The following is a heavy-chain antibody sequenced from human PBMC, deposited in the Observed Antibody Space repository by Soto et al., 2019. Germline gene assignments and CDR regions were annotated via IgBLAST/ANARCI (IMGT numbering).Heavy chain of an antibody. CDR1: GGSISSGDYY. Sequence: KTSETLSLTCTVSGGSISSGDYYWSWIRQPPGKGLEWIGYIYYSGSTYYNPSLKSRVTISVDTSKNQFSLKLSSVTAADTAVYYCASGYYGSGSPFDYWGQGTLVTVSS. V-gene: IGHV4-30-4*01. D-gene: IGHD3-10*01. J-gene: IGHJ4*02. CDR2: IYYSGST. CDR3: ASGYYGSGSPFDY.